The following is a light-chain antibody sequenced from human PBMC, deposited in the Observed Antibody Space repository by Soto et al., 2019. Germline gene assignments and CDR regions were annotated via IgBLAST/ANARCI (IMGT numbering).Light chain of an antibody. V-gene: IGLV2-14*01. Sequence: QSVLTQPASVSGSPGQSITISCTGTSSDVGGYKYVSWYQQHPGKAPKLMIYEVSNRPSGVSNRFSGSKSGNTASLTISGLQAEDEADYYCGSYTSSSTLVFGGGTKLTVL. CDR1: SSDVGGYKY. CDR2: EVS. CDR3: GSYTSSSTLV. J-gene: IGLJ2*01.